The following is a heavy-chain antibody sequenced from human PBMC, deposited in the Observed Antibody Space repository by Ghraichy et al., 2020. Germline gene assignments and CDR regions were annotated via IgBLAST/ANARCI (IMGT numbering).Heavy chain of an antibody. Sequence: ASVKVSCKASGYTFTSYGISWVRQAPGQGLEWMGWISAYNGNTNYAQKLQGRVTMTTDTSTSTAYMELRSLRSDDTAVYYCARDWFEFPAWYDFWSGSYWGQGTLVTVSS. D-gene: IGHD3-3*01. J-gene: IGHJ4*02. CDR2: ISAYNGNT. CDR3: ARDWFEFPAWYDFWSGSY. CDR1: GYTFTSYG. V-gene: IGHV1-18*04.